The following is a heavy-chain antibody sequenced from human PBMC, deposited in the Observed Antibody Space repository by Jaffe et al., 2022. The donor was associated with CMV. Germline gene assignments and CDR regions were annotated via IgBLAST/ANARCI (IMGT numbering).Heavy chain of an antibody. Sequence: EVQLVQSGAEVKKPGESLKISCKGSGYRFANYWIGWVRQMPGKGLEWMGIIHPIDSDTRYSPSFQGQVTISADKSTNTAYLQWSSLKASDSAMYYCARHGDFGTTVYYYYYMDVWGKGTTVTVSS. CDR3: ARHGDFGTTVYYYYYMDV. CDR1: GYRFANYW. CDR2: IHPIDSDT. J-gene: IGHJ6*03. V-gene: IGHV5-51*01. D-gene: IGHD7-27*01.